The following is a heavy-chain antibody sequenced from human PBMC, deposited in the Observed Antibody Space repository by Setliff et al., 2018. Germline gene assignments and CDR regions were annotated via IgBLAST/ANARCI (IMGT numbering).Heavy chain of an antibody. V-gene: IGHV1-2*02. CDR1: GYTFTGYY. D-gene: IGHD1-26*01. J-gene: IGHJ4*02. Sequence: GASVKVSCKASGYTFTGYYIHWVRQAPGQGLEWMGYINPNSGGTGSAQNFQGRVTITRDTSIDTAFMELSRLTSDDTAMYYCVTGMGLKHLDYWGQGTLVTVSS. CDR2: INPNSGGT. CDR3: VTGMGLKHLDY.